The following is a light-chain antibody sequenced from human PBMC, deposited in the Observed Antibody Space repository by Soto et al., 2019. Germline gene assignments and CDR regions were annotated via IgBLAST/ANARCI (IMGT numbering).Light chain of an antibody. V-gene: IGLV1-40*01. CDR2: GNN. Sequence: QSVLTQPPSVSGAPGQRVTISCTGSSSKIGARFDVHWYQQLPGTAPKLLIFGNNNRPSGVPDRFSGSKSGTSASLVITGLQAEDEADYYCQSYDSSLSGWVFGGGTKLTVL. J-gene: IGLJ3*02. CDR1: SSKIGARFD. CDR3: QSYDSSLSGWV.